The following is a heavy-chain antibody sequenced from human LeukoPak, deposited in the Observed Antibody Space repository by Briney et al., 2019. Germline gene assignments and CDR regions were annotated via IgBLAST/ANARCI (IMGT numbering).Heavy chain of an antibody. D-gene: IGHD3-10*01. Sequence: ASVKVSCKASDYTFTSYGISWVRQAPGQGPEWMEWISPFNGNTNYAQKFQGRVTMTKDTSTSTAYMELRSLRSDDTAVYYCARAIEGSGSYPLLFDYWGQGTLVTVSS. CDR1: DYTFTSYG. J-gene: IGHJ4*02. CDR2: ISPFNGNT. V-gene: IGHV1-18*01. CDR3: ARAIEGSGSYPLLFDY.